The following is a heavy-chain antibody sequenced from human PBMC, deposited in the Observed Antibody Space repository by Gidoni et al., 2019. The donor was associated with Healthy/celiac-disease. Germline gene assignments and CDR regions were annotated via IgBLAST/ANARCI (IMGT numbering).Heavy chain of an antibody. CDR1: GGTFSSYA. V-gene: IGHV1-69*06. J-gene: IGHJ6*03. D-gene: IGHD1-26*01. CDR3: ARTLMGSPSAHYYYYYMDV. Sequence: QVQLVQSGAEVKKPGSSVKVSCKASGGTFSSYAIRWVRQAPGQGLEWMGGIIPIFGTANYAQKFQGRVTITADKSTSTAYMELSSLRSEDTAVYYCARTLMGSPSAHYYYYYMDVWGKGTTVTVSS. CDR2: IIPIFGTA.